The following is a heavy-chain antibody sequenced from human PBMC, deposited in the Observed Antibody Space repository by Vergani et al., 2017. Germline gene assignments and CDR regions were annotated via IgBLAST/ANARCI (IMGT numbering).Heavy chain of an antibody. CDR3: TTAWGLYYLHGEYFQY. V-gene: IGHV3-23*01. Sequence: EVQLLESGGGLVQPGGSRRLSCAGAGFPFDTYTMAYVRQAPGKGLEWVATISSGGGDIFYADSVKGRFTISRANSKNTRLLQMNSLKDEDTAVYYCTTAWGLYYLHGEYFQYWGRGTLVSVSS. CDR1: GFPFDTYT. J-gene: IGHJ1*01. CDR2: ISSGGGDI. D-gene: IGHD3-10*01.